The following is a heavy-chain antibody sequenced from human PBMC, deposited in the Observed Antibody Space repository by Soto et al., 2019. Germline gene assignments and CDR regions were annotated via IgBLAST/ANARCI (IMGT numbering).Heavy chain of an antibody. CDR3: ARETVLLWFGELSGNYFDY. CDR2: IYDSGST. J-gene: IGHJ4*02. Sequence: QVQLQESGPGLVKPSQTLSLTCTVSGGSISSGGYYWSWIRQHPGKGLGCLGYIYDSGSTYYNPSLKSRVTISVDPSKNQFSLKLSSVTAADTAVYYCARETVLLWFGELSGNYFDYWGQGTLVTVYS. CDR1: GGSISSGGYY. V-gene: IGHV4-31*03. D-gene: IGHD3-10*01.